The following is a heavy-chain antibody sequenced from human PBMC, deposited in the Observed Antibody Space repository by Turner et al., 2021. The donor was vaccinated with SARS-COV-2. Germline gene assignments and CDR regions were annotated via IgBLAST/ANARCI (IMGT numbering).Heavy chain of an antibody. J-gene: IGHJ6*02. CDR3: AREMGQGMDV. CDR1: GFTFSSFG. Sequence: QVQLVASGGGVVPPGRSLSLSCAASGFTFSSFGMHWVRQAPGKGLEWVALISYDGSNKYYADSVKGRFTISRDNSKNTLYLQMNSLRAEDTAVYYCAREMGQGMDVWGQGTTVTVSS. V-gene: IGHV3-30*19. CDR2: ISYDGSNK. D-gene: IGHD3-16*01.